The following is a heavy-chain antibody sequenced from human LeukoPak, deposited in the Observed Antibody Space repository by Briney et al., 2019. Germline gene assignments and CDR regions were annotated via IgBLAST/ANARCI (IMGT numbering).Heavy chain of an antibody. D-gene: IGHD6-13*01. CDR3: ARVVGLAAAGSLDYYYMDV. Sequence: SETLSLTCTVSGGSISSGSYYWSWIRQPAGKGLEWIGRIYTSGSTNYNPSLKSRVTISVDTSKNQFSLKLSSVTAADTAVYYCARVVGLAAAGSLDYYYMDVWGKGTTVTVSS. CDR1: GGSISSGSYY. V-gene: IGHV4-61*02. J-gene: IGHJ6*03. CDR2: IYTSGST.